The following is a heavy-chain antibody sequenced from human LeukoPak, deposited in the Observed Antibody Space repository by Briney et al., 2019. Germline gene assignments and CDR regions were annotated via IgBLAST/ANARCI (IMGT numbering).Heavy chain of an antibody. CDR1: GGSISSYH. J-gene: IGHJ2*01. Sequence: SETLSLTCTVSGGSISSYHWSWIRQPPGKGLEWIGYIYYSGSTNYNPSLKSRVTISVDKSKNQFSLKLSSVTAADTAVYYCARELGGDGRYWYFDLWGRGTLVTVSS. CDR3: ARELGGDGRYWYFDL. D-gene: IGHD3-16*01. CDR2: IYYSGST. V-gene: IGHV4-59*12.